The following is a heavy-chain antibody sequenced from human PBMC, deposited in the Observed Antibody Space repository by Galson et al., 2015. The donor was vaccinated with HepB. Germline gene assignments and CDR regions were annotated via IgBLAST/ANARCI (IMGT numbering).Heavy chain of an antibody. D-gene: IGHD2-2*01. J-gene: IGHJ6*02. CDR3: ARVLPAARSFSAFDV. V-gene: IGHV3-53*01. CDR1: GFSVLSNY. CDR2: IHTGGST. Sequence: SLRLSCAASGFSVLSNYMNWVRQAPGKGLEWVSVIHTGGSTNYADSVKCRFTISRDISKNTLYLQLNNLNAEDTTVYYCARVLPAARSFSAFDVWCPRTTVTVSS.